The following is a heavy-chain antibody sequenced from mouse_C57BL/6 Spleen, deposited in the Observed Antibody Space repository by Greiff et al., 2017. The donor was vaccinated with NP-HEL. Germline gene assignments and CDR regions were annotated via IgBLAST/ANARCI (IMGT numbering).Heavy chain of an antibody. CDR1: GFTFSSYA. D-gene: IGHD1-1*01. J-gene: IGHJ1*03. CDR3: TRAEDYYGSSYDWYFDV. Sequence: EVMLVESGEGLVKPGGSLKLSCAASGFTFSSYAMSWVRQTPEKRLEWVAYISSGGDYIYYADTVKGRFTISRDNARNTLYLQMSSLKSEDTAMYYCTRAEDYYGSSYDWYFDVWGTGTTVTVSS. V-gene: IGHV5-9-1*02. CDR2: ISSGGDYI.